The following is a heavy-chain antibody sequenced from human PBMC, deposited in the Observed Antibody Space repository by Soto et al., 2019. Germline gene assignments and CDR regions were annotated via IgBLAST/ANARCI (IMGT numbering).Heavy chain of an antibody. V-gene: IGHV3-30-3*01. CDR2: ISYDGSNK. CDR1: GFTFSSYA. J-gene: IGHJ4*02. D-gene: IGHD4-4*01. Sequence: VGSLRLSCAASGFTFSSYAMHWVRQAPGKGLEWVAVISYDGSNKYYADSVKGRFTISRDNSKNTLYLQMNSLRAEDTAVYYCARVGVTDFFDYWGQGTLVTVSS. CDR3: ARVGVTDFFDY.